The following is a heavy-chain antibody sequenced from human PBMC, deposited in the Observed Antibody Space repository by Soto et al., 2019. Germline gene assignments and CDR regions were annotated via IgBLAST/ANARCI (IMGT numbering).Heavy chain of an antibody. D-gene: IGHD1-7*01. CDR3: ASPRWNYIY. J-gene: IGHJ4*02. CDR2: MNDSGNT. Sequence: QVQLQQWGAGLLKPSETLSLTCAVSGGSFSGYYWSWIRQPPGKGLEWIGEMNDSGNTKYNASLENRVAISVDTSKGHFSLTLTSVTAADTAVYYCASPRWNYIYWGQGTLVAVSS. CDR1: GGSFSGYY. V-gene: IGHV4-34*01.